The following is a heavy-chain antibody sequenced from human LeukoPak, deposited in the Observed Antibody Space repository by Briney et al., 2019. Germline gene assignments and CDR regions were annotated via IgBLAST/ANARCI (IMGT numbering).Heavy chain of an antibody. CDR1: GYTFTSYA. CDR2: INAGNGNT. D-gene: IGHD3-10*01. V-gene: IGHV1-3*01. CDR3: ARGPLLLWFGDPPFDY. Sequence: ASVKVSCKASGYTFTSYAMHWVRQAPGQRLEWMGWINAGNGNTKYSQKFQGRVTITRDTSASTAYMELSSLRSEDTAVYYCARGPLLLWFGDPPFDYWGQGTLVTVSS. J-gene: IGHJ4*02.